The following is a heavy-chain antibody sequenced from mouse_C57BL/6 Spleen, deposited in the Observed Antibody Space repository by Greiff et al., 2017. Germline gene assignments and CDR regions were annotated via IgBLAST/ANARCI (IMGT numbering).Heavy chain of an antibody. D-gene: IGHD2-4*01. CDR3: ARWGDYDSAWFAY. V-gene: IGHV1-15*01. Sequence: VQLQQSGAELVRPGASVTLSCKASGYTFTDYEMHWVKQTPVHGLEWIGAIDPETGGTAYNQKFKGKAILTADKSSSTAYMELRSLTSEDSAVYYCARWGDYDSAWFAYWGQGTLVTVSA. CDR2: IDPETGGT. J-gene: IGHJ3*01. CDR1: GYTFTDYE.